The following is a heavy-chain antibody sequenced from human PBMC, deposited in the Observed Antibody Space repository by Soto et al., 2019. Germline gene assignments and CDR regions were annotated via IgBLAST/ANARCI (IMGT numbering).Heavy chain of an antibody. Sequence: GGSLRLSCAASGFTFSSYAMHWVRQAPGKGLEWVSSISSSSSYIYYADSVKGRFTISRDNAKNSLYLQMNSLRAEDTAVYYCARERDIAARLNWFDPWGQGTLVTVSS. CDR3: ARERDIAARLNWFDP. CDR2: ISSSSSYI. V-gene: IGHV3-21*01. J-gene: IGHJ5*02. CDR1: GFTFSSYA. D-gene: IGHD6-6*01.